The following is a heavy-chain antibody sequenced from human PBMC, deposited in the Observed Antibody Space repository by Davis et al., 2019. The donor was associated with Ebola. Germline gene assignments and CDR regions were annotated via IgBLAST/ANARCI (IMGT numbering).Heavy chain of an antibody. V-gene: IGHV1-2*04. CDR1: AYTFTGYY. D-gene: IGHD3-3*01. J-gene: IGHJ6*02. Sequence: ASALIFCKASAYTFTGYYIHWVRHAPGPGLEWVGWINPNSGGTNSAQKFQGWVTMTRDTSISTAYMELRSLRSDDPAVYYCARDPHYDFWSAHYYYYYGMDVWGQGTTVTVSS. CDR3: ARDPHYDFWSAHYYYYYGMDV. CDR2: INPNSGGT.